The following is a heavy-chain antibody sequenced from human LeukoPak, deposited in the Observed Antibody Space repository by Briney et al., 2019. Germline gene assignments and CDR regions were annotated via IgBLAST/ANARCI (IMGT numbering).Heavy chain of an antibody. Sequence: PSETLSLTCTVSGDSISSANYYWGWVRQPPGKGLEWIGSIYFSGSTYYNPSLKSRVTISVETSKVQFSLKLSSVTAADPAVYYCARDKWSSTSCRKEIDNWGQGTLVTVSS. V-gene: IGHV4-39*07. D-gene: IGHD2-2*01. CDR3: ARDKWSSTSCRKEIDN. J-gene: IGHJ4*02. CDR2: IYFSGST. CDR1: GDSISSANYY.